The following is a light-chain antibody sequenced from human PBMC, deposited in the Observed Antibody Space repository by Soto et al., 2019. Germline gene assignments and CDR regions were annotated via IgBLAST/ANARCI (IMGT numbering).Light chain of an antibody. Sequence: DIVMTQSPDTLSVSPGEGAALSLMASQSVSSNLAWYQQKPGQAPRLLIYGASTRATGIPARFSGSGSGTEFTLTISSLQSEDFAVYYCQQYNNRPRTLGQGTKVDNK. CDR1: QSVSSN. J-gene: IGKJ1*01. CDR2: GAS. CDR3: QQYNNRPRT. V-gene: IGKV3-15*01.